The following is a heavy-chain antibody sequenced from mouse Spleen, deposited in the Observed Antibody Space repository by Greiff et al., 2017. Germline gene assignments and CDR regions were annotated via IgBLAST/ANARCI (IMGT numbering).Heavy chain of an antibody. Sequence: QVQLKESGPELVKPGASVKISCKASGYAFSSSWMNWVKQRPGKGLEWIGRIYPGDGDTNYNGKFKGKATLTADKSSSTAYMQLSSLTSEDSAVYFCARGYYYGSSSWFAYWGQGTLVTVSA. J-gene: IGHJ3*01. CDR1: GYAFSSSW. D-gene: IGHD1-1*01. V-gene: IGHV1-82*01. CDR2: IYPGDGDT. CDR3: ARGYYYGSSSWFAY.